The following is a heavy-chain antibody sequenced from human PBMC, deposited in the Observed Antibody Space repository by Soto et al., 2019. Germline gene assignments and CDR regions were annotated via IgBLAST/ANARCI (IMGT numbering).Heavy chain of an antibody. D-gene: IGHD2-15*01. V-gene: IGHV1-8*01. Sequence: ASVKVSCKASGYTFTSYEINWVRQATGQGLEWMGWMNPNSDNTGYAQKFQGRVTMTRNTSISTAYMELSSLRSEDTAVYYCARLCSGGSCYDGAFDIWGQGTMVTVSS. J-gene: IGHJ3*02. CDR2: MNPNSDNT. CDR1: GYTFTSYE. CDR3: ARLCSGGSCYDGAFDI.